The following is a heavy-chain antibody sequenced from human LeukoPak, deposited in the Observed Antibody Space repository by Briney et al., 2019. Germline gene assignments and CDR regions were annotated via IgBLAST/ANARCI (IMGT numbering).Heavy chain of an antibody. CDR1: GGSISSSSYY. D-gene: IGHD3-10*01. CDR2: IYYSGST. Sequence: SETLSLTCTVSGGSISSSSYYWGWIRQPPGKVLEWIGSIYYSGSTYYNPSLKSRVTMSVDTSKNQFSLKLSSVTAADTAVYYCARELLWFGTYYYGMDVWGQGTTVTVSS. V-gene: IGHV4-39*07. J-gene: IGHJ6*02. CDR3: ARELLWFGTYYYGMDV.